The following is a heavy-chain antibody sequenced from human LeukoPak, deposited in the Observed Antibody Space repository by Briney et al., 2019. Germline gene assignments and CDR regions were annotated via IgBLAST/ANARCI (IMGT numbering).Heavy chain of an antibody. J-gene: IGHJ4*02. CDR1: GYRFSSDW. V-gene: IGHV5-51*01. D-gene: IGHD6-19*01. Sequence: NRGESLKISCKGSGYRFSSDWIGWVRQMPGKGLEWMGIIYPGDSDTRYSPSFQGQVTISADKSISTAYLQWSSLKASDTAMYYCARLKVAGTDTFDYWGQGTLVTVSS. CDR2: IYPGDSDT. CDR3: ARLKVAGTDTFDY.